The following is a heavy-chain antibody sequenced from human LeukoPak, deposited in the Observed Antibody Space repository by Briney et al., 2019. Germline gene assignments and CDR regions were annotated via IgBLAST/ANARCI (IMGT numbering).Heavy chain of an antibody. J-gene: IGHJ4*02. CDR2: IAYDGSNI. CDR3: ARVAAVHSY. D-gene: IGHD6-13*01. Sequence: GGSLRLSCAASGFTFSSYAMHWVRQAPGKGLEWVAVIAYDGSNIYYADSVKGRFTISRDNSKNTLYLQMSSLRAEDTAVYYCARVAAVHSYWGQGTLVTVSS. V-gene: IGHV3-30*04. CDR1: GFTFSSYA.